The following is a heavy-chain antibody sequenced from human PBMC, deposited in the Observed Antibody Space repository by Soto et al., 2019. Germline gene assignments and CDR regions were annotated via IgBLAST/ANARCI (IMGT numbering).Heavy chain of an antibody. V-gene: IGHV1-2*02. CDR3: VRGGPVACPTSSEAYNPFDF. CDR2: INPNSGGT. D-gene: IGHD6-19*01. J-gene: IGHJ4*02. Sequence: ASVKVSCKTSGYTFSDHYTHWVRQAPGQGLEWMGWINPNSGGTGYAEKFQGRVTMTRDTSISTAYMELNRLNSDDTAVYYCVRGGPVACPTSSEAYNPFDFCCQGTLGTLSS. CDR1: GYTFSDHY.